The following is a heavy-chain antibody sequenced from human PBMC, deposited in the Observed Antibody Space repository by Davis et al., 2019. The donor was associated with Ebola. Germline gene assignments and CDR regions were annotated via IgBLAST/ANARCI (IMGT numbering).Heavy chain of an antibody. Sequence: ASVKVSCKASGGTFSSYAISWVRQAPGQGLEWMGWINPNSGGTNYAQKFQGRVTMTRDTSISTAYMELSRLRSDDTAVYYCARGDLTGGGDYWGQGTLVTVSS. CDR2: INPNSGGT. D-gene: IGHD7-27*01. J-gene: IGHJ4*02. CDR3: ARGDLTGGGDY. CDR1: GGTFSSYA. V-gene: IGHV1-2*02.